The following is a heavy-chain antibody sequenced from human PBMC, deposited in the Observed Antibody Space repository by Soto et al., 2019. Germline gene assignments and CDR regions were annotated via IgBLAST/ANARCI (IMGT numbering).Heavy chain of an antibody. CDR2: IIPIFGTA. CDR3: ARTARYCSSTSCYIPWFDP. V-gene: IGHV1-69*13. CDR1: GCTFSSYA. D-gene: IGHD2-2*02. J-gene: IGHJ5*02. Sequence: SVKVSCKASGCTFSSYAISWVRQAPGQGLEWMGGIIPIFGTANYAQKFQGRVTITADESTSTAYMELSSLRSEDTAVYYCARTARYCSSTSCYIPWFDPWGQGTLVTVSS.